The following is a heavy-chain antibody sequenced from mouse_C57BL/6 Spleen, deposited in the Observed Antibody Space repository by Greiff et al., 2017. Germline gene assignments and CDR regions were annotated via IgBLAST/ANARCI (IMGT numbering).Heavy chain of an antibody. CDR2: IEPSDSYT. CDR1: GYTFTSYW. Sequence: QVQLQQSGAELVMPGASVKLSCKASGYTFTSYWMHWVKQRPGQGLEWIGEIEPSDSYTNYNQKFKGKSTLTVYKSSSTAYMQSSRLTSDDSAVYYWSRYYGSSYDYFDYWGQGTTLTVSS. D-gene: IGHD1-1*01. V-gene: IGHV1-69*01. CDR3: SRYYGSSYDYFDY. J-gene: IGHJ2*01.